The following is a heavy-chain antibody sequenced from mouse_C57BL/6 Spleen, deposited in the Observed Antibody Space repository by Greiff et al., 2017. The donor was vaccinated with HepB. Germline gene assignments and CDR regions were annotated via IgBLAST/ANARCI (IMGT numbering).Heavy chain of an antibody. CDR1: GFSLTSYG. D-gene: IGHD6-1*01. V-gene: IGHV2-6*01. CDR3: ASGHLAY. J-gene: IGHJ3*01. CDR2: IWGVGST. Sequence: VKLMESGPGLVAPSQSLSITCTVSGFSLTSYGVDWVRQSPGKGLEWLGVIWGVGSTNYNSALKSRLSISKDNSKSQVFLNMNSLQTDDTAMYYCASGHLAYWGQGTLVTVSA.